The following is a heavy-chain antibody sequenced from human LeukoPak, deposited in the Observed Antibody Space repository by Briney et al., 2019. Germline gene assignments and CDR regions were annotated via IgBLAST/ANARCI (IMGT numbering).Heavy chain of an antibody. V-gene: IGHV4-34*01. D-gene: IGHD2-21*01. CDR3: ARGRALLEGGPSYWYFDL. CDR1: GRSFSGYY. Sequence: PSETLSLTCGVYGRSFSGYYGSWVRQSPGNGLEWIGEINQSGSTNYNPSLKSVTMSVDTSKNQFSLKLSSVTAADTAVYYCARGRALLEGGPSYWYFDLWGRGTLVTVSS. J-gene: IGHJ2*01. CDR2: INQSGST.